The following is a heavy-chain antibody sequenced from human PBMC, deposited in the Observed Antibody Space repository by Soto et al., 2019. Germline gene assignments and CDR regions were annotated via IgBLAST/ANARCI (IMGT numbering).Heavy chain of an antibody. D-gene: IGHD2-2*01. CDR1: GGTFSSYA. J-gene: IGHJ5*02. CDR3: ARDVVVPAAMSQAGWFDP. CDR2: IIPIFGTA. Sequence: SVKVSCKASGGTFSSYAISWVRQAPGQGLEWMGGIIPIFGTANYAQKFQGRVTITADESTSTAYMELSSLRSEDTAVYYCARDVVVPAAMSQAGWFDPWGQGTLVTVS. V-gene: IGHV1-69*13.